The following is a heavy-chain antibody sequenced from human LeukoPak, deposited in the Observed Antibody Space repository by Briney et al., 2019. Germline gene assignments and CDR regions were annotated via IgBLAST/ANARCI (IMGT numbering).Heavy chain of an antibody. CDR2: ITYSGGNT. CDR3: ARSKQLDY. CDR1: GFTFSSYA. Sequence: GGSLRLSCAASGFTFSSYAMSWVRQAPGKGLEWVSTITYSGGNTYYADSVKGRFTISRDNAKNSLYLQMNSLRDEDTAVYYCARSKQLDYWGQGTLVTVSS. V-gene: IGHV3-23*01. D-gene: IGHD6-13*01. J-gene: IGHJ4*02.